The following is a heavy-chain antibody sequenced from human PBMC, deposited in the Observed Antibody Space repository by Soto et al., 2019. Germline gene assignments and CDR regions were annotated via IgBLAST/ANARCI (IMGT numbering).Heavy chain of an antibody. V-gene: IGHV4-59*01. Sequence: SETLSLTSTVSGDSIINYYWTWIRQPPGKGLEWIGCFYNSGNTNYNPSLKSRVTISVDTSNSQFSLRVNSVTAADTAVYYCASTKKWLAFDYWGQGALVTVSS. CDR1: GDSIINYY. CDR2: FYNSGNT. CDR3: ASTKKWLAFDY. D-gene: IGHD6-19*01. J-gene: IGHJ4*02.